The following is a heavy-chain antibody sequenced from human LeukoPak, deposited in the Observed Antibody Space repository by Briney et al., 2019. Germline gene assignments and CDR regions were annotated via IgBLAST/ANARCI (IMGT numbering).Heavy chain of an antibody. CDR2: IGSDGGST. J-gene: IGHJ4*02. CDR1: GFTFSGYW. Sequence: GGSLRLSCTASGFTFSGYWMNWVRQAPGKGLVWVSRIGSDGGSTTYADSVKGRFTISRDNAKNTLYLQVNSLRAEDTAVYYCARPRTYTSSWSPFDYWGQGTLVTVSS. V-gene: IGHV3-74*03. CDR3: ARPRTYTSSWSPFDY. D-gene: IGHD6-13*01.